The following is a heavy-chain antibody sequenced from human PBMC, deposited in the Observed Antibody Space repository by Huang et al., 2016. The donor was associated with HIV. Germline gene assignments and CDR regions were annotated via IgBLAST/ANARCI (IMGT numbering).Heavy chain of an antibody. J-gene: IGHJ2*01. V-gene: IGHV4-34*01. D-gene: IGHD3-9*01. Sequence: QQQLQQWGAGLLKPSETLSLTCAVYGGSFTNYYWGWIRQPPGKGLEWIGEINNGESTQYRPSLKSRVTISLDTSKNQVSLKLTSVSAADTAVYYCVRGPRYVSADWYARLRNYWFFDLWGRGSLVSVSS. CDR1: GGSFTNYY. CDR3: VRGPRYVSADWYARLRNYWFFDL. CDR2: INNGEST.